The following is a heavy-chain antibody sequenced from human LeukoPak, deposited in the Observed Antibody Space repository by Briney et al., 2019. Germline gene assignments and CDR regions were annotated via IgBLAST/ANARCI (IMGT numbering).Heavy chain of an antibody. CDR2: INHSGST. Sequence: SETLSLTCAVYGGSFSGYYWSWIRQPPGEGLEWIGEINHSGSTNYNPSLKSRVTISVDTSKNQFSLRLSSVTAADTAVYYCARGPIIGISNFDYWGQGTLVAVSS. V-gene: IGHV4-34*01. D-gene: IGHD3-10*01. CDR3: ARGPIIGISNFDY. J-gene: IGHJ4*02. CDR1: GGSFSGYY.